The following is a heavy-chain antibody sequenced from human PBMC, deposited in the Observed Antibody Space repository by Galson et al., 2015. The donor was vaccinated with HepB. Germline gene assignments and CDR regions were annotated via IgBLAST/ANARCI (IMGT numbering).Heavy chain of an antibody. J-gene: IGHJ4*02. CDR2: ISSSSSYI. CDR3: ARVRSSGSYSLFEY. CDR1: GFTFSSYS. Sequence: SLRLSCAASGFTFSSYSMNWVRQAPGEGLEWVSSISSSSSYIYYADSVKGRFTISRDNAKNSLYLQMNSLRAEDTAVYYCARVRSSGSYSLFEYWGQGTLVTVSS. V-gene: IGHV3-21*01. D-gene: IGHD1-26*01.